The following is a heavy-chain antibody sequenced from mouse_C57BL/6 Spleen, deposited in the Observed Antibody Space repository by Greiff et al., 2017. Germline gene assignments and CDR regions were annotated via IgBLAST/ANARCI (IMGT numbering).Heavy chain of an antibody. J-gene: IGHJ2*01. CDR3: ARSDYSNYDY. Sequence: QVQLQQPGAELVRPGSSVKLSCKASGYTFTSYWMAWVKQRPGQGLEWIGNIYPSDSETHYNQKFKDKATLTVDKSSSTAYMQLSSLTSEDAAVYYCARSDYSNYDYWGQGTTLTVSS. CDR1: GYTFTSYW. D-gene: IGHD2-5*01. V-gene: IGHV1-61*01. CDR2: IYPSDSET.